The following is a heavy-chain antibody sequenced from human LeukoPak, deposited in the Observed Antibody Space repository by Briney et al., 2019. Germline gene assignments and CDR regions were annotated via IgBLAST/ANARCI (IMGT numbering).Heavy chain of an antibody. CDR2: IYYSGSP. V-gene: IGHV4-31*03. CDR1: GGSISSGGYY. J-gene: IGHJ4*02. D-gene: IGHD7-27*01. CDR3: ARGVTGDIFDY. Sequence: SETLSLTCTVSGGSISSGGYYWTWIRQHPGKGLEWIGYIYYSGSPYYNPSLKSRVTISVDTSNNQFSLKLSSVTAADTAVYYCARGVTGDIFDYWGQGTLVTVSS.